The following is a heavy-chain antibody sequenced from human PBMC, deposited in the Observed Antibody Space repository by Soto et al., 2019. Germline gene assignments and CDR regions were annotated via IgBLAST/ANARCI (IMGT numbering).Heavy chain of an antibody. V-gene: IGHV4-34*01. CDR3: ARGRGRITIFGVVINSALSNWFDP. D-gene: IGHD3-3*01. CDR1: GGSFSCYY. J-gene: IGHJ5*02. Sequence: SETLSLTCAVYGGSFSCYYWSWIRQPPGKGLEWIGEINHSGSTNYNPSLKSRVTISVDTSKNQFSLKLSSVTAADTAVYYCARGRGRITIFGVVINSALSNWFDPWGQGTLVTVSS. CDR2: INHSGST.